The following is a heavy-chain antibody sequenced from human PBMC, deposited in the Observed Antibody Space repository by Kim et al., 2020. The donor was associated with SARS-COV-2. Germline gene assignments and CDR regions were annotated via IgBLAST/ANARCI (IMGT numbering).Heavy chain of an antibody. J-gene: IGHJ3*02. Sequence: ADSVKGRFTISRDNSKNTLYLQMNSLRHEDTAVHYCARDDSSSWQGACDIWGQGTMVTVSS. CDR3: ARDDSSSWQGACDI. D-gene: IGHD6-13*01. V-gene: IGHV3-30*01.